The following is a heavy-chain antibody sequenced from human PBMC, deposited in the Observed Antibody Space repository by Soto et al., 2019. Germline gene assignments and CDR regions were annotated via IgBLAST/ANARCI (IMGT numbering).Heavy chain of an antibody. CDR3: ATEYTAWPLPYGLDV. J-gene: IGHJ6*01. CDR2: LISSRSDI. Sequence: PVGSLVSSRCVRCSLSSPDISRGLQQAAARGVGCVSLISSRSDIYYAHSVKGRVTITRDNSKSSVYLHMNSLRAEDTAVYYCATEYTAWPLPYGLDVWGQGTTVTVSS. D-gene: IGHD2-2*02. V-gene: IGHV3-21*01. CDR1: CSLSSPDI.